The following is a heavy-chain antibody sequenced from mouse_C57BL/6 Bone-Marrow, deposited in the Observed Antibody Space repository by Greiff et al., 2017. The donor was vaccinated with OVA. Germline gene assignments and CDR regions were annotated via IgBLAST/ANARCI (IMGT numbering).Heavy chain of an antibody. J-gene: IGHJ3*01. CDR2: IWSGGST. D-gene: IGHD1-1*01. Sequence: VQVVESGPGLVQPSQCLSITCTVSGFSLTSYGVHWVRQSPGQGLEWLGVIWSGGSTDYYAAFISRLSTSNGDSKSQVFYNLNSLQADDTAIDYCADYYCSSTGGWLADWGQGTLVTVSA. V-gene: IGHV2-2*01. CDR1: GFSLTSYG. CDR3: ADYYCSSTGGWLAD.